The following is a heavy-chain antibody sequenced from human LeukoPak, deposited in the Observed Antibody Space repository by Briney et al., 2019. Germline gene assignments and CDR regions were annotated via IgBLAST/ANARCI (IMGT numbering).Heavy chain of an antibody. D-gene: IGHD6-13*01. CDR1: GGSFSGYY. J-gene: IGHJ4*02. Sequence: SETLSLTCAVYGGSFSGYYWSWIRQPPGKGLEWIGEINHSGSTNYNPSLKSRVTMSVDTSKNQFSLKLSSVTAADTAVYYCARGRAYGGYSSSWYFVNWGQGTLVTVSS. V-gene: IGHV4-34*01. CDR3: ARGRAYGGYSSSWYFVN. CDR2: INHSGST.